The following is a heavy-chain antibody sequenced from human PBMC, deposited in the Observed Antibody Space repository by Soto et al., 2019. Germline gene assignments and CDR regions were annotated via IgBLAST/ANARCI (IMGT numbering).Heavy chain of an antibody. CDR1: DYTFTNYD. Sequence: QVQLVQSGAEVKKPGASVIISCKASDYTFTNYDFNWVRQAPGQGLEWMGWNSTGNGNTKYAQTFQGRVTMTTDTATRTAYMELRSLTSADTAVYYCARWATVTNDFWGKGTRVTVSS. V-gene: IGHV1-18*01. D-gene: IGHD4-17*01. CDR2: NSTGNGNT. J-gene: IGHJ4*02. CDR3: ARWATVTNDF.